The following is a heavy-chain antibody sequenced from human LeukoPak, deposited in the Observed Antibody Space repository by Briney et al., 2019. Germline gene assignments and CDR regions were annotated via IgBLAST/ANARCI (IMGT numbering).Heavy chain of an antibody. CDR1: GYTFTDYY. Sequence: ASVKVSCKASGYTFTDYYMHWVRQAPGQGLEWMGRIIPILGIVNYAQKFQARVTITADKSTSTVYMELSSLRSEDTALYYCARAREETYYYDGSGYAPVAFNIWGRGTMVIVSS. CDR3: ARAREETYYYDGSGYAPVAFNI. CDR2: IIPILGIV. D-gene: IGHD3-22*01. V-gene: IGHV1-69*04. J-gene: IGHJ3*02.